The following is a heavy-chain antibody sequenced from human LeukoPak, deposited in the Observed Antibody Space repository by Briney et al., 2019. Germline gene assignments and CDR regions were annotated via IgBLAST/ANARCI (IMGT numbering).Heavy chain of an antibody. CDR2: IYYSGST. CDR1: GGSISSYY. D-gene: IGHD1-14*01. J-gene: IGHJ3*02. CDR3: ARGPESRTSDAFDI. V-gene: IGHV4-59*01. Sequence: PETLSLTCTVSGGSISSYYWSWIRQPPGKGLEWIGYIYYSGSTNYNPSLKSRVTISVDTSKNQFSLKLSSVTAADTAVYYCARGPESRTSDAFDIWGQGTMVTVSS.